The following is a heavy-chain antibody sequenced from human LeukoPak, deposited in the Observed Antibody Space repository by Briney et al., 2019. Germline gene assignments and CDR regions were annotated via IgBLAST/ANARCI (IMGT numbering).Heavy chain of an antibody. D-gene: IGHD3/OR15-3a*01. Sequence: GRSLRLSCAASGFMFSNYGMHWVRQAPGKGLEWVAVISSDGGSKYYSDSVRGRFTISRDNSKNTLYLQMDSLRAEDTAVYYCARDHGHDYWGQGTLVTVSS. CDR2: ISSDGGSK. CDR1: GFMFSNYG. V-gene: IGHV3-30*03. CDR3: ARDHGHDY. J-gene: IGHJ4*02.